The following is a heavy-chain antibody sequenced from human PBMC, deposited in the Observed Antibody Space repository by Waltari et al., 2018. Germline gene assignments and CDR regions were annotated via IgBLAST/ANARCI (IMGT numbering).Heavy chain of an antibody. J-gene: IGHJ4*02. Sequence: EVQLVESGGGFVQSGGCVRLSCSASGFIFSNYAMHWVRQAPGKGLEYVSAISNNGDTTYYIDSMKGRFSISRDNSKNTLYLQVNSLTTEDSAVYYCVKLSSDIWGQGTRVTVSS. CDR3: VKLSSDI. CDR2: ISNNGDTT. V-gene: IGHV3-64D*08. D-gene: IGHD3-16*02. CDR1: GFIFSNYA.